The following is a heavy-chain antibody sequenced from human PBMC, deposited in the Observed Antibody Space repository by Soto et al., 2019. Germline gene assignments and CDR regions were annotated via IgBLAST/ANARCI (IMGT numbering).Heavy chain of an antibody. CDR3: GSEGTEYFDEHYDY. CDR2: IGTRGNTK. D-gene: IGHD2-2*01. J-gene: IGHJ4*02. Sequence: GGSLRLSCAASGFTFSDYYMSWIRQAPGKGLEWVSYIGTRGNTKYYADSVRGRFTISRDNAKNSVYLQMNSLRADDTAVYYCGSEGTEYFDEHYDYWGQGIPVTVSS. V-gene: IGHV3-11*01. CDR1: GFTFSDYY.